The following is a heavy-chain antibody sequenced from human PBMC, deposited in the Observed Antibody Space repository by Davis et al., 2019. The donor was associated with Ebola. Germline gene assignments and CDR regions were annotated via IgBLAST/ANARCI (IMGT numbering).Heavy chain of an antibody. CDR2: ISSSSSYI. CDR3: ARSFPYDFWSGYCY. CDR1: GFTFSSYS. J-gene: IGHJ4*02. D-gene: IGHD3-3*01. V-gene: IGHV3-21*01. Sequence: GESLKISCAASGFTFSSYSMNWVRQAPGKGLEWVSSISSSSSYIYYADSVKGRFTISRDNAKNSLYLQMNSLRAEDTAVYYCARSFPYDFWSGYCYWGQGTLVTVSS.